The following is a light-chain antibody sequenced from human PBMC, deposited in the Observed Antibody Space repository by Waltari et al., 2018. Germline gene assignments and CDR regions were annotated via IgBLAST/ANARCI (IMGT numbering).Light chain of an antibody. CDR3: QAWDSNTGV. J-gene: IGLJ1*01. CDR1: ELGNKN. Sequence: SYELTQPPSVPVSPGQTASIPCPGDELGNKNTYWYQQKPGQSPLLVIYQDSERPSGIPERFSGSNSGNTATLTISGTQTMDEAAYYCQAWDSNTGVFGAGTTVTVL. CDR2: QDS. V-gene: IGLV3-1*01.